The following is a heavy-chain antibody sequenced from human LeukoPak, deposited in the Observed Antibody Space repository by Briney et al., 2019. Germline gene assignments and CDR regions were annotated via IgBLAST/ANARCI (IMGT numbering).Heavy chain of an antibody. CDR1: GGSISSSSYY. CDR2: IYYSGST. J-gene: IGHJ5*02. V-gene: IGHV4-39*07. D-gene: IGHD5-24*01. Sequence: SETLSLTCTVSGGSISSSSYYWGWIRQPPGKGLEWIGSIYYSGSTYYNPSLKSRVTISVDTSKNQFSLKLSSVTAADTAVYYCARVNCRDGYQGCWFDPWGQGTLVTVSS. CDR3: ARVNCRDGYQGCWFDP.